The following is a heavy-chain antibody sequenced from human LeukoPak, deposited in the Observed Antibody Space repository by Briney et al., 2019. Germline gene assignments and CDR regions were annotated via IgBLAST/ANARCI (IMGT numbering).Heavy chain of an antibody. CDR3: ARDPSVTPIYYYYYMDV. J-gene: IGHJ6*03. V-gene: IGHV3-21*01. D-gene: IGHD4-23*01. CDR1: GFTFSSYS. CDR2: ISSSSSYI. Sequence: PGGSLRLSCAASGFTFSSYSMNWVRQAPGKGLEWVSSISSSSSYIYYADSVKGRFTISRDNAKNSLYLQMNSLRAEDTAVYYCARDPSVTPIYYYYYMDVWGKGTTVTISS.